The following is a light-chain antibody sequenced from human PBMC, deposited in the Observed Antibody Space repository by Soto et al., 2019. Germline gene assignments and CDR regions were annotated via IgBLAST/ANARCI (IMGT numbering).Light chain of an antibody. V-gene: IGKV3-20*01. CDR2: GAS. CDR1: QSVSSSY. Sequence: IVLTQSPGTLSLSPGERATLSCRASQSVSSSYLAWYQQKPGQAPRLLIYGASSRATGIPDRFSGGGSGTDFTLTISRLEPEDFAVYYCQQYGTSPPGTFGQGTKVEIK. CDR3: QQYGTSPPGT. J-gene: IGKJ1*01.